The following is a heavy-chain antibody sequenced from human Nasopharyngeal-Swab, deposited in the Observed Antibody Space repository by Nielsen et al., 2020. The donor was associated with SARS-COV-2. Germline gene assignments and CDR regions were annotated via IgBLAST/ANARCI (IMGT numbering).Heavy chain of an antibody. J-gene: IGHJ3*02. CDR3: ARESVVTGMDDATDI. CDR1: GFTVSSNY. D-gene: IGHD2-21*02. Sequence: GESLKISCAASGFTVSSNYMTWVRQPPGKGLEWVANIKQGGSEQFYVDSVKGRFTISRDDAKNSVYLQMNSLRAEDTAVYYCARESVVTGMDDATDIWGQGTMVTVSS. CDR2: IKQGGSEQ. V-gene: IGHV3-7*04.